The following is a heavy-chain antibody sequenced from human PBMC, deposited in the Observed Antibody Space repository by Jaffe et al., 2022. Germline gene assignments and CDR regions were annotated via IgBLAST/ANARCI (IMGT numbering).Heavy chain of an antibody. CDR1: GFTFDDYA. Sequence: EVQLVESGGGLVQPGRSLRLSCAASGFTFDDYAMHWVRQAPGKGLEWVSGISWNSGSIGYADSVKGRFTISRDNAKNSLYLQMNSLRAEDTALYYCAKAAGGRVVTNWFDPWGQGTLVTVSS. V-gene: IGHV3-9*01. J-gene: IGHJ5*02. CDR2: ISWNSGSI. CDR3: AKAAGGRVVTNWFDP. D-gene: IGHD2-21*02.